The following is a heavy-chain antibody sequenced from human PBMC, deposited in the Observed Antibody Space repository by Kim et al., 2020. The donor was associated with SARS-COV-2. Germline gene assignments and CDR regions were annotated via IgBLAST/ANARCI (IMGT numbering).Heavy chain of an antibody. V-gene: IGHV4-39*01. D-gene: IGHD6-13*01. Sequence: TYYNASLKSRVTISVDTSKNQFSLKLSSVTAADTAVYYCARRGTYSRKVYWGQGTLVTVSS. CDR3: ARRGTYSRKVY. CDR2: T. J-gene: IGHJ4*02.